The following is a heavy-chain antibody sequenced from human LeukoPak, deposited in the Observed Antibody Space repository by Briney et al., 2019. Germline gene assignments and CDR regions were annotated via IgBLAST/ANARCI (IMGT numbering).Heavy chain of an antibody. Sequence: PGGSLRLSCAASGFTFSTYAMSWVRQTPEKGLEWVSAISDTGGNTFYADSVKGRFTISTDNSKNTLYLQMNSLRAEDTAIYYCAKGRTNDYWGQGTLVTVSS. CDR1: GFTFSTYA. V-gene: IGHV3-23*01. CDR3: AKGRTNDY. J-gene: IGHJ4*02. CDR2: ISDTGGNT. D-gene: IGHD1/OR15-1a*01.